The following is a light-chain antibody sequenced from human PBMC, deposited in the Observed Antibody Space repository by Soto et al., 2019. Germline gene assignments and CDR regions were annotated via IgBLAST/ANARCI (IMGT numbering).Light chain of an antibody. Sequence: ETVLTQSPGTLSLSPGETATLSCRASQSVSGTYVAWYQQRPGQAPRLLIHGASSRATGIPDRFSGSGSGTDFTLTISRLEPEDFAVYYCQEQRTFGQGTKVEIK. CDR3: QEQRT. J-gene: IGKJ1*01. V-gene: IGKV3-20*01. CDR1: QSVSGTY. CDR2: GAS.